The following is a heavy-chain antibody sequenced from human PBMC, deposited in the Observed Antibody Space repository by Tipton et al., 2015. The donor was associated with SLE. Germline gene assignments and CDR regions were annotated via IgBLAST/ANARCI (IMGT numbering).Heavy chain of an antibody. Sequence: LRLSCAASGFTFSSYALSWVRQAPGKGLEWIGEINHSGSTNYNPSLKSRVTISVDTSKNQFSLKPSSVTAADTAVYYCARDGAARGDFDYWGQGTLVTVSS. D-gene: IGHD6-6*01. V-gene: IGHV4-34*01. CDR2: INHSGST. CDR1: GFTFSSYA. J-gene: IGHJ4*02. CDR3: ARDGAARGDFDY.